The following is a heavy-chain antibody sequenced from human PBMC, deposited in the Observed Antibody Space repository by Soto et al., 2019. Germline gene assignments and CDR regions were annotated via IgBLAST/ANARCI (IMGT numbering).Heavy chain of an antibody. Sequence: GGSLRLSCAASGFTFSSYAMSWVRQAPGKGLEWVSAISGSGGSTYYADSVKGRFTISRDNSKNTLYLQMNSLRAEDTSVYYCAKDLVGAHRYYFDYWGQGTLVTVSS. CDR1: GFTFSSYA. V-gene: IGHV3-23*01. CDR2: ISGSGGST. D-gene: IGHD1-26*01. CDR3: AKDLVGAHRYYFDY. J-gene: IGHJ4*02.